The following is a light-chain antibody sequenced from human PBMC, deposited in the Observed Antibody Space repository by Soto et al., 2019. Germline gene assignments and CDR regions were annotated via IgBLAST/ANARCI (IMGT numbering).Light chain of an antibody. Sequence: QSVLAQPASVSGSPGQSITITCTGNISDVGGFNSVSWYQLRPGTAPKLILYDVVDRPSGVSYRFSGSKSGNTASLTISGLQAADEADYFCSSYTSTMTNVFGSGTKVPVL. V-gene: IGLV2-14*03. J-gene: IGLJ1*01. CDR3: SSYTSTMTNV. CDR2: DVV. CDR1: ISDVGGFNS.